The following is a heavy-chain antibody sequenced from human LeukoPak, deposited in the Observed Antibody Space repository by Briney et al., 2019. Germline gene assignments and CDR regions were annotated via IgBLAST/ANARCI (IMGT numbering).Heavy chain of an antibody. CDR1: GYTFTSYD. J-gene: IGHJ4*02. V-gene: IGHV1-8*01. CDR3: ARGLTYYDFWSGYYQRAPYDY. CDR2: MNPNSGNT. Sequence: ASVKVSCKASGYTFTSYDINWVRQATGQGLEWMGWMNPNSGNTGYAQKFQGRVTMSRNTSISTAYMELSSLRSEDTAVYYCARGLTYYDFWSGYYQRAPYDYWGQGTLVTVSS. D-gene: IGHD3-3*01.